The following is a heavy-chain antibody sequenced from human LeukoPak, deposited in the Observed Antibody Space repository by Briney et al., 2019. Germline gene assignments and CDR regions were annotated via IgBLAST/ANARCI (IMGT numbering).Heavy chain of an antibody. J-gene: IGHJ3*02. V-gene: IGHV3-23*01. CDR1: GFTFSSNA. CDR3: AKDRRGGSYYAATLDI. D-gene: IGHD1-26*01. Sequence: GGSLRLTFSASGFTFSSNALSWVRQAPGTGLEWVLGISDSGDITYYADSGKGRFTISRDNSKNTLYVQMNSLRVEDTAVYYCAKDRRGGSYYAATLDIWGQGTMVTVSS. CDR2: ISDSGDIT.